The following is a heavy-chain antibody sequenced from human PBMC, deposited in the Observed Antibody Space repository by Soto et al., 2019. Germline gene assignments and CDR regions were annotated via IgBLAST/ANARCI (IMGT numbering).Heavy chain of an antibody. CDR3: AKDRWDIVLMMYARTHDAFDI. Sequence: GGSLRLSCAASGFTLSSYAMSWVRQAPGKGLEWVSAVSGSGGSTYYADSVKGRFTISRDNSKNTLYLQMNSLRAEDTAVYYCAKDRWDIVLMMYARTHDAFDIWGQGTMVTVSS. CDR1: GFTLSSYA. J-gene: IGHJ3*02. V-gene: IGHV3-23*01. CDR2: VSGSGGST. D-gene: IGHD2-8*01.